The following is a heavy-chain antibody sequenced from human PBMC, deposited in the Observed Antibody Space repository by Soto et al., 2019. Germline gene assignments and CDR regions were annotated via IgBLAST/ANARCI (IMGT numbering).Heavy chain of an antibody. D-gene: IGHD4-17*01. CDR3: ATVRHTVTTFDY. Sequence: ASVKVSCKVSGYTLTELSMHWVRQAPGKGLEWMGGFDPEDGETIYAQKFQGRVTMTEDTSTDTAYMELSSLRSEDTAVYYCATVRHTVTTFDYWGQGTLVTSPQ. CDR2: FDPEDGET. J-gene: IGHJ4*02. CDR1: GYTLTELS. V-gene: IGHV1-24*01.